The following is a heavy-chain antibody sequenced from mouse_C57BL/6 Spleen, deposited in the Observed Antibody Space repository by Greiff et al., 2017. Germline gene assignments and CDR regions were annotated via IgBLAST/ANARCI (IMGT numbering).Heavy chain of an antibody. CDR2: ISSGGDYI. CDR1: GFTFSSYA. D-gene: IGHD2-2*01. Sequence: EVQVVESGEGLVKPGGSLKLSCAASGFTFSSYAMSWVRQTPEKRLEWVAYISSGGDYIYYADTVKGRFTISRDNARNTLYLQMSSLKSEDTAMYYCTREDGYGAWFAYWGQGTLVTVSA. J-gene: IGHJ3*01. CDR3: TREDGYGAWFAY. V-gene: IGHV5-9-1*02.